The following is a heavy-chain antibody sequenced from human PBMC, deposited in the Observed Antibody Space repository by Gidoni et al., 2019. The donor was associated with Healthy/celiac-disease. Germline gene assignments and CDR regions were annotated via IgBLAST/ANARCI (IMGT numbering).Heavy chain of an antibody. V-gene: IGHV1-3*01. Sequence: QVQLVQSGAEVKKPGASVKVSCKASGYTFTSYAMHWVRQAPGQRLEWMGWINAGNGNTKYSQKLQGRVTITRDTSASTAYMELSSLRSEDTAVYYCARDTVTRGYFDYWGQGTLVTVSS. D-gene: IGHD4-17*01. CDR1: GYTFTSYA. J-gene: IGHJ4*02. CDR3: ARDTVTRGYFDY. CDR2: INAGNGNT.